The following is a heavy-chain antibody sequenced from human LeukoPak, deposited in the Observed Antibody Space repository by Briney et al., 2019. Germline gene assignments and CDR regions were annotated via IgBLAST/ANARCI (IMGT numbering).Heavy chain of an antibody. J-gene: IGHJ5*01. V-gene: IGHV1-8*03. CDR1: GYTFRNYD. CDR3: ARGNNWYDY. CDR2: MKPDNGNT. Sequence: ASVKVSCKASGYTFRNYDIVWVRQATEQGLEWMGWMKPDNGNTGYIEMFQGRLTLTRGTSINTAYLELSNLRSEDTAVYYCARGNNWYDYWGQGTLVTVSS.